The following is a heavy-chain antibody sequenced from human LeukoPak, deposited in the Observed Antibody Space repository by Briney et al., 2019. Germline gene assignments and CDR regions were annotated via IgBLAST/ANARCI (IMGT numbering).Heavy chain of an antibody. J-gene: IGHJ4*02. CDR3: ARDGYSYGFDY. CDR2: ISSSSSTI. V-gene: IGHV3-48*04. CDR1: GFTFSSYS. D-gene: IGHD5-18*01. Sequence: GGSLRLSCAASGFTFSSYSMNWVRQAPGKGLEWVSYISSSSSTIYYADSVKGRFTISRDNAKNSLYLQMNSLRAEDTAVYYCARDGYSYGFDYWGQGTLVTVSS.